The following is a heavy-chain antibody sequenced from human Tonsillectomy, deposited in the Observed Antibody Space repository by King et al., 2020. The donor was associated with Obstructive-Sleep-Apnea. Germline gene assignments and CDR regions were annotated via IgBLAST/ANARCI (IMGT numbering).Heavy chain of an antibody. V-gene: IGHV4-61*08. CDR3: ARGNDFWSGYYIRS. Sequence: MQLQESGPGLVKPSETLSLTCTVSGGSVSSGGYYWSWIRQPPGKGLEWIGYIYYSGSTNYNPSLKSRVTISVDTSKNQYSLKLSSVTAADTAVYYCARGNDFWSGYYIRSWGQGTLVTVSS. D-gene: IGHD3-3*01. J-gene: IGHJ4*02. CDR2: IYYSGST. CDR1: GGSVSSGGYY.